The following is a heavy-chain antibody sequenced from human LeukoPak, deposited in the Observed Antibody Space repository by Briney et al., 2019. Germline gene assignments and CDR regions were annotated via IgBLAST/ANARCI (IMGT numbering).Heavy chain of an antibody. Sequence: SETLSLTCTVSGGSISSSSYYWGWIRQPPGKGLEWIGSIYYSGSTYYNPSLKSRVTISVDTSKNQFSLKLSSVTAADTAVYYCARGPKGVAGYDYYFDYWGQGTLVTVSS. V-gene: IGHV4-39*07. CDR2: IYYSGST. D-gene: IGHD5-12*01. CDR3: ARGPKGVAGYDYYFDY. J-gene: IGHJ4*02. CDR1: GGSISSSSYY.